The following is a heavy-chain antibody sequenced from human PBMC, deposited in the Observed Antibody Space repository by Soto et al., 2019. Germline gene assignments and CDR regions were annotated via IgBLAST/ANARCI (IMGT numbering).Heavy chain of an antibody. CDR3: ASMGTPATGRYYFDS. CDR2: ISYSGST. CDR1: GGSISSGNYY. V-gene: IGHV4-30-4*01. J-gene: IGHJ4*02. Sequence: SETLSHTCTVSGGSISSGNYYWSWIRQPPGKGLEWIGFISYSGSTYYSLSLKSRVTISVDTSKNQFSLNLSFVTAADTAVYYCASMGTPATGRYYFDSWGRGTLVTVSS. D-gene: IGHD5-18*01.